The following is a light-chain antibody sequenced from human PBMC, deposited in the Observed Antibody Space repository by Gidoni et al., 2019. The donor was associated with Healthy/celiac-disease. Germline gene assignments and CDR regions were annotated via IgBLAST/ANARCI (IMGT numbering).Light chain of an antibody. CDR2: KAS. V-gene: IGKV1-5*03. CDR1: QSINHW. Sequence: DIQMNQSPSPLSASVGDRVTITCRASQSINHWLAWYQQKPGKAPKFLIYKASRLESGVPSRFSGSGSGTEFTLTISSLQPDDFATYYCQQYNSYPLTFGGGTKVEIK. CDR3: QQYNSYPLT. J-gene: IGKJ4*01.